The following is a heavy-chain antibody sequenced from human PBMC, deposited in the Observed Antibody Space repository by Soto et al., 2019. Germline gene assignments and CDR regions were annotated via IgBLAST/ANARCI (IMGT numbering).Heavy chain of an antibody. CDR2: ISSSSSYI. D-gene: IGHD3-10*01. J-gene: IGHJ4*02. CDR3: ARARSYERTFDY. CDR1: GFTFSSYS. V-gene: IGHV3-21*06. Sequence: EVQLVESGGGLVKPGGSLRLSCAASGFTFSSYSMNWVRQAPGKGLEWVASISSSSSYINYADAVKGRFTISRDNAKTSLYLQMNSLSAEDTDVYYCARARSYERTFDYWGQGTLVTVSS.